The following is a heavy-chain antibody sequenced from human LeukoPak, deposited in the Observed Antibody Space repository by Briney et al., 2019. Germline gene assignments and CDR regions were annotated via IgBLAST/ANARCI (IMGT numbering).Heavy chain of an antibody. D-gene: IGHD4-17*01. Sequence: GGSLRLSCAVSGFTFSSYSMNWVRQAPGKGLEWDSSISSSSSYIYSADSVKGRLTISRDNAKSSLYLQMNSLRVEDTAVYYCARDRWEDEYGDYAYWGQGTLVTVSS. V-gene: IGHV3-21*01. J-gene: IGHJ4*02. CDR1: GFTFSSYS. CDR2: ISSSSSYI. CDR3: ARDRWEDEYGDYAY.